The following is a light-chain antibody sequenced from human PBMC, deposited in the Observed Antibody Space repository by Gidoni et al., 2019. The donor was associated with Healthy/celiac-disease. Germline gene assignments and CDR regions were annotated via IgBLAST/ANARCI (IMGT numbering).Light chain of an antibody. Sequence: IQMTQSPPSLSASVGDRVTITCRASQSISSYLHWYQQKPGKAPKLLIYAASILQSGVPSRFSGSGSETDFTLTISNLQPEAFATYYYQRSYSTVWTFGPGTKVEIK. J-gene: IGKJ1*01. V-gene: IGKV1-39*01. CDR3: QRSYSTVWT. CDR1: QSISSY. CDR2: AAS.